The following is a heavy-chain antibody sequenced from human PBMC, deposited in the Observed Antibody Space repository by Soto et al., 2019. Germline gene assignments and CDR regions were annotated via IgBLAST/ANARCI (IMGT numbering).Heavy chain of an antibody. CDR3: ARVDEYYHDSSGEVDAFDI. Sequence: SVKVSCKASGGTFSSYAISWVRQAPGQGLEWMGGIIPIFGTANYAQKFQGRVTITADESTSTAYMELSSLRSEDTAVYYCARVDEYYHDSSGEVDAFDIWGQGTMVTVSS. V-gene: IGHV1-69*13. CDR1: GGTFSSYA. CDR2: IIPIFGTA. J-gene: IGHJ3*02. D-gene: IGHD3-22*01.